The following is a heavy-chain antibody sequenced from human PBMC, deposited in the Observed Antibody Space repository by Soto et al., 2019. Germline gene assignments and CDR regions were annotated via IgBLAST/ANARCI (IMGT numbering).Heavy chain of an antibody. Sequence: GGSLRLSCTASGFTFGDYAMSWFRQAPGKGLEWVGFIRSKAYGGTTEYAASVKGRFTISRDDSKSIAYLQMNSLKTEDTAVYYCTSLRYYYYYGRDVWGQGTTVTVSS. CDR1: GFTFGDYA. V-gene: IGHV3-49*03. CDR3: TSLRYYYYYGRDV. J-gene: IGHJ6*02. D-gene: IGHD4-17*01. CDR2: IRSKAYGGTT.